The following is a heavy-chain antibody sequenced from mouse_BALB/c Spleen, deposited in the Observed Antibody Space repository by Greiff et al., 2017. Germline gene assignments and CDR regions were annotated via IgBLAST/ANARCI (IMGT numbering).Heavy chain of an antibody. CDR1: GFTFSSYA. CDR3: ARAETARATWGYAMDY. V-gene: IGHV5-9-4*01. CDR2: ISSGGSYT. D-gene: IGHD3-2*01. J-gene: IGHJ4*01. Sequence: EVKVVESGGGLVKPGGSLKLSCAASGFTFSSYAMSWVRQSPEKRLEWVAEISSGGSYTYYPDTVTGRFTISRDNAKNTLYLEMSSLRSEDTAMYYCARAETARATWGYAMDYWGQGTSVTVSS.